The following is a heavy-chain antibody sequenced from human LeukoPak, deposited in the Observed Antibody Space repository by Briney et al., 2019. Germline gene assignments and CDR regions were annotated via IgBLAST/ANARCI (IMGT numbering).Heavy chain of an antibody. D-gene: IGHD3-10*02. V-gene: IGHV3-48*03. CDR3: AELGITMIGGV. Sequence: GGSLRLSCAASGLTFSSYEMNWVRQAPGKGLEGVSYISSSGSTIYYADSVKGRFTISRDNAKNSLYLQMNSLRAEDTAVYYCAELGITMIGGVWGKGTTVTISS. J-gene: IGHJ6*04. CDR2: ISSSGSTI. CDR1: GLTFSSYE.